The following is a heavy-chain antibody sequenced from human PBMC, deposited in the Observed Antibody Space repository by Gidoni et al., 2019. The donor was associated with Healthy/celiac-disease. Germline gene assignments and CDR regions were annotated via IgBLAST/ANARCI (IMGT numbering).Heavy chain of an antibody. CDR3: ARDLRHIVVVIAPSYRYFDL. Sequence: QVQLVESGGGLVKPGGSLILSCAASAFTFGDYYMSWIRQATGKGLEWVSYIRSSGSTIYYADSVKGRFTISRDNAKNSLYLQMNSLRAEDTAVYYCARDLRHIVVVIAPSYRYFDLWGRGTLVTVSS. V-gene: IGHV3-11*01. J-gene: IGHJ2*01. D-gene: IGHD2-21*01. CDR2: IRSSGSTI. CDR1: AFTFGDYY.